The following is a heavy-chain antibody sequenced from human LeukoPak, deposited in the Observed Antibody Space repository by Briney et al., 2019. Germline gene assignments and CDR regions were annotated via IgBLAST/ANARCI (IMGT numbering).Heavy chain of an antibody. CDR2: IYSGGST. CDR1: GFTVSSDY. CDR3: TRNWFDP. Sequence: GGSLRLSCAASGFTVSSDYMSWVRQAPGKGLEWVSVIYSGGSTYYADSVKGRFTISRDKSKNTVHLQMNSLRFEDTAMYYCTRNWFDPWGQGTLVTVSS. J-gene: IGHJ5*02. V-gene: IGHV3-53*05.